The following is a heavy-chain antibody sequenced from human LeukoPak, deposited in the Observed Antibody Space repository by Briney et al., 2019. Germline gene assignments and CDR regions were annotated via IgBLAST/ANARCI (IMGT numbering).Heavy chain of an antibody. V-gene: IGHV1-2*02. J-gene: IGHJ5*02. CDR3: ARAGGVTVTTT. CDR2: IIPNSGAT. CDR1: GYTFTGYY. D-gene: IGHD4-11*01. Sequence: ASVKVSCKASGYTFTGYYMHWVRQAPGQGLEWMGCIIPNSGATNYAQNFQGRVTMTRDTSISTAYMELSRLRSDDTATYYCARAGGVTVTTTWGQGTLVTVSS.